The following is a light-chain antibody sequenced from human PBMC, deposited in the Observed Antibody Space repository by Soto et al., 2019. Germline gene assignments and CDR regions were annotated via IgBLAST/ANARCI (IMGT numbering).Light chain of an antibody. CDR1: QSVSSY. Sequence: EIVLTQSPATLSLSPGDRATLSCRASQSVSSYVAWYQRKPGQAPRLLIYDASNRATGVPARFSGSGSGTDFPLTISSLQPEDFAVYYCQQRSNWPSTFGGGTKVEMK. V-gene: IGKV3-11*01. CDR2: DAS. CDR3: QQRSNWPST. J-gene: IGKJ4*01.